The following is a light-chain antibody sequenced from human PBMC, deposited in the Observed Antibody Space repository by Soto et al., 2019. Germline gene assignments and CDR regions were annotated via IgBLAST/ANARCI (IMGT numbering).Light chain of an antibody. V-gene: IGLV2-14*03. CDR1: SSDVGGYNY. CDR3: SSYSSSNTLV. J-gene: IGLJ2*01. CDR2: GVS. Sequence: QSALTQPASVSGSPGQSITISCTGTSSDVGGYNYVSWYQQHPGKAPKFMIYGVSNRPSGVSNRFSGSKSGSTASLTISGLQADDEADYYCSSYSSSNTLVFGGGTKLTVL.